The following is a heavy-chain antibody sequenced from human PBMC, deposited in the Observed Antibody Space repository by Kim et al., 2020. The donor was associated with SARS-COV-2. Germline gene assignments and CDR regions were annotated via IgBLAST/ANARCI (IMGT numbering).Heavy chain of an antibody. CDR3: ATDPRLGAYGV. D-gene: IGHD3-16*01. J-gene: IGHJ6*02. CDR1: GFTVSGSH. CDR2: INRLGHI. V-gene: IGHV3-53*01. Sequence: GGSLRLSCAASGFTVSGSHMSWVRQAPGKGLEWVSVINRLGHIYYTDSVQGRFFLSRDDSRNMLYLQMASLRTEDSAVYYCATDPRLGAYGVWGPGTTVTISS.